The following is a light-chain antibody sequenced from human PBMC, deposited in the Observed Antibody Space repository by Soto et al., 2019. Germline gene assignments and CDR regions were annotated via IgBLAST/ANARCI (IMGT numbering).Light chain of an antibody. Sequence: EIVMTQSPATLSVSPGERATLSCRASQSVSSNLAWYQQKPGQAPRLLIYGASTRATGIPARFSGSRSGTEVTLTISSLQSEDFAGYYCQQYNNWPPYTFGQGTKLEIK. V-gene: IGKV3-15*01. J-gene: IGKJ2*01. CDR3: QQYNNWPPYT. CDR2: GAS. CDR1: QSVSSN.